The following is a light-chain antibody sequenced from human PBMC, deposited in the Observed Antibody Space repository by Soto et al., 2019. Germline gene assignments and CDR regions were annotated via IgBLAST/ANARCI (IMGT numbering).Light chain of an antibody. J-gene: IGKJ1*01. CDR2: DAS. CDR3: KQYGDAPVT. CDR1: QSVNFY. V-gene: IGKV3-20*01. Sequence: EIVLTQSPGCLSFSPGERATLSCRASQSVNFYLAWYQQKPGQAPRLLISDASSRATDVPDRFSGSGSGTDFSLTISRLEPEDFAVYYCKQYGDAPVTFGQGTKVEIX.